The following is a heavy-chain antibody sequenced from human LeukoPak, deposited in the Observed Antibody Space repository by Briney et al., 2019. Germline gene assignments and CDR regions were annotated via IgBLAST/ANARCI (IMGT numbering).Heavy chain of an antibody. J-gene: IGHJ4*02. CDR1: GFTFSSYE. D-gene: IGHD3-10*01. CDR3: ARDGARGTMVRGVIIRDY. V-gene: IGHV3-48*03. CDR2: ISSSGSTI. Sequence: GGSLRLSCAASGFTFSSYEMNWVRQAPGKGLEWVSYISSSGSTIYYADSVKGRFTISRDNAKNSLYLQMNSLRAEDTALYYCARDGARGTMVRGVIIRDYWGQGTLVTVSS.